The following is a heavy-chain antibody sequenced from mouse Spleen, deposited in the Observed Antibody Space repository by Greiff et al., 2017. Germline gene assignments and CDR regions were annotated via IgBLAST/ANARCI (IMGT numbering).Heavy chain of an antibody. D-gene: IGHD2-1*01. CDR2: INPNNGGT. V-gene: IGHV1-18*01. J-gene: IGHJ3*01. Sequence: EVQLQQSGPELVKPGASVKIPCKASGYTFTDYNMDWVKQSHGKSLEWIGDINPNNGGTIYNQKFKGKATLTVDKSSSTAYMELRSLTSEDTAVYYCARKGRSYGNWFAYWGQGTLVTVSA. CDR3: ARKGRSYGNWFAY. CDR1: GYTFTDYN.